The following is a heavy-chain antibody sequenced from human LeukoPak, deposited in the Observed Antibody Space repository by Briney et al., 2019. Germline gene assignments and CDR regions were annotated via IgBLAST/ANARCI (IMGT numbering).Heavy chain of an antibody. J-gene: IGHJ3*02. CDR2: ISSSGSII. Sequence: PGGSLRLSCAASGFTFSDKYMSWIRQAPGKGLEWVSYISSSGSIIYYADSVKGRFTISRDNAKNSLYLQMNSLRAEDTAVYYCAGTWSLYDTFDIWGQGTMVTVSS. CDR3: AGTWSLYDTFDI. D-gene: IGHD6-13*01. V-gene: IGHV3-11*04. CDR1: GFTFSDKY.